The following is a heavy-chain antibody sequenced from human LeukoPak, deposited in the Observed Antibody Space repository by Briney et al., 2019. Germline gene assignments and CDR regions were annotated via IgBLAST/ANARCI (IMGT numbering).Heavy chain of an antibody. D-gene: IGHD3-10*01. V-gene: IGHV4-61*02. J-gene: IGHJ6*02. CDR3: ARSSYGPGSYVYYGLDV. Sequence: PSQTLSLTCTVSNVSISSGSHYWNWIRQPAGKGLEWIGRIYAGGRSNYNPSLKSRVTISMDTSKNQFSLKLISVTAADTAVYYCARSSYGPGSYVYYGLDVWGQGTTVTVSS. CDR1: NVSISSGSHY. CDR2: IYAGGRS.